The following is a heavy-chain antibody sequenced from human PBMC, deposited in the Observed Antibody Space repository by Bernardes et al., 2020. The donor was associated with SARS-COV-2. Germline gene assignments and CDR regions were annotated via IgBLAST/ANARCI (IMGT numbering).Heavy chain of an antibody. Sequence: GGSLRLSCAASGFTFSSYAMSWVRQAPGKGLEWVSAISGSGGSTYYADSVKGRFTISRDNSKNTLYLQMNSLRAEDTAVYYCAKDPYDFWSGYYTRYFDLWGRGTLVTVSS. D-gene: IGHD3-3*01. J-gene: IGHJ2*01. CDR3: AKDPYDFWSGYYTRYFDL. CDR2: ISGSGGST. CDR1: GFTFSSYA. V-gene: IGHV3-23*01.